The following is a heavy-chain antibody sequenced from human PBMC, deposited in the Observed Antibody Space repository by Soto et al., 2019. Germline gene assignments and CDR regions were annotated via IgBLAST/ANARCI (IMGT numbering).Heavy chain of an antibody. D-gene: IGHD1-26*01. V-gene: IGHV1-2*04. CDR3: ARDCCGGSYYGRPTDANDAFDI. J-gene: IGHJ3*02. Sequence: GASVKVSCKASGYTFTGYYMHWVRQAPGQGLEWXXWINPNSGGTNYAQKFQGWVTMTRDTSISTAYMELSRLRSDDTAVYYCARDCCGGSYYGRPTDANDAFDIWGQGTMVTVSS. CDR2: INPNSGGT. CDR1: GYTFTGYY.